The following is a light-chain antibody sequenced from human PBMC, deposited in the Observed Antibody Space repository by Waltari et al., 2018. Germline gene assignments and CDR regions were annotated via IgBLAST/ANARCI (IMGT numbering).Light chain of an antibody. CDR1: QGCRRNS. Sequence: CSDGQGCRRNSLAWDQQKPGQAPRRLIDGASSRATGMPDRFSGSESGTDFTLTISRLEPEDFAVDYCQQYGSSYTFGQGTKLKIK. CDR2: GAS. J-gene: IGKJ2*01. CDR3: QQYGSSYT. V-gene: IGKV3-20*01.